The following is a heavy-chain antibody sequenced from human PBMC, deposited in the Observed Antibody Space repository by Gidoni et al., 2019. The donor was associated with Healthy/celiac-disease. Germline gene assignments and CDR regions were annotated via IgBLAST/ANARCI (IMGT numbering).Heavy chain of an antibody. CDR3: AKLMAPSSGYHRAFDI. V-gene: IGHV3-23*01. Sequence: EVQLLESGGGLVQPGGSLRLSCAASGFTFSSYAMSWVRQAPGKGLEWVSAISGSGGSTYYADSVKGRFTISRDNSKNTLYLQMNSLRAEDTAVYYCAKLMAPSSGYHRAFDIWGQGTMVTVSS. CDR1: GFTFSSYA. D-gene: IGHD3-22*01. J-gene: IGHJ3*02. CDR2: ISGSGGST.